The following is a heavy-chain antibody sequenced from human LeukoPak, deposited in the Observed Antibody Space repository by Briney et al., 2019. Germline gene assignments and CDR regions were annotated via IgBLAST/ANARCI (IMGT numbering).Heavy chain of an antibody. Sequence: PGGSLRLSCAASGFTFSSYAMSWVRQAPGKGLEWVSTISGSGGNTYNADSVKGRFTISRDNSKNTLYLQMNSLRAEDTAVYYCASARYCSGGSCSYYYGMDVWGKGTTVTVSS. D-gene: IGHD2-15*01. J-gene: IGHJ6*04. V-gene: IGHV3-23*01. CDR1: GFTFSSYA. CDR3: ASARYCSGGSCSYYYGMDV. CDR2: ISGSGGNT.